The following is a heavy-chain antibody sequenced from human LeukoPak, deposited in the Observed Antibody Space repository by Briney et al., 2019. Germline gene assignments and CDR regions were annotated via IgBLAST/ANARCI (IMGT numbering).Heavy chain of an antibody. D-gene: IGHD1-26*01. Sequence: GGSLRLSCAASGFTFNDYAMHWVRQAPGKGLEWASGISWNSGSIGYADSVKGRFTISRDNAKNSLYLQMNSLRAEDTALYYCAKDTGGRYEGFDYWGQGTLVTVSS. CDR3: AKDTGGRYEGFDY. CDR2: ISWNSGSI. CDR1: GFTFNDYA. V-gene: IGHV3-9*01. J-gene: IGHJ4*02.